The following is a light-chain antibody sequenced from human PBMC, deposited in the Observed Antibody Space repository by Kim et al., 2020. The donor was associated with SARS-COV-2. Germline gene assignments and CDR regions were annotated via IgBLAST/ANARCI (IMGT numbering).Light chain of an antibody. CDR2: GAS. J-gene: IGKJ5*01. CDR1: QIIENKY. CDR3: QHYGTSRPIT. Sequence: AGERATLSCRASQIIENKYFAGYQQKPGQAPRLLIFGASSRATGSPDRFRGSGSGTDFALTISRLEPEDLAVYYCQHYGTSRPITFGQGTRLEIK. V-gene: IGKV3-20*01.